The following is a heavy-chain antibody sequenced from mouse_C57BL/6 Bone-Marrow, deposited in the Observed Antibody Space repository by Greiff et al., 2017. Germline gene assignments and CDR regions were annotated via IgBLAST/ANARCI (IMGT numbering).Heavy chain of an antibody. J-gene: IGHJ1*03. Sequence: EVHLVESGGGLVKPGGSLKLSCAASGFTFSSYAMSWVRKTPEKRLEWVATISDGGSYTYYPDNVKGRFTISRDNAKNNLYLQMSHLKSEDTAMYYCARDNYWYFDVWGTGTTVTVSS. V-gene: IGHV5-4*01. CDR3: ARDNYWYFDV. CDR2: ISDGGSYT. CDR1: GFTFSSYA.